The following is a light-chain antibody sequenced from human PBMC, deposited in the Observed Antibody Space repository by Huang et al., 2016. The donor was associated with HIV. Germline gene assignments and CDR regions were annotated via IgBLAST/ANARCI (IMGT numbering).Light chain of an antibody. CDR3: QQRSNWLT. CDR2: DAS. CDR1: QGVSSY. Sequence: EIVLKQSPATLSLSPGERATLPCRASQGVSSYLAWYQQKPGQAPRLLIYDASNRAPGIPARFSGSGPGTDFTRTISSVEPEDFAVYYCQQRSNWLTFGGGTKVEIK. V-gene: IGKV3D-11*01. J-gene: IGKJ4*01.